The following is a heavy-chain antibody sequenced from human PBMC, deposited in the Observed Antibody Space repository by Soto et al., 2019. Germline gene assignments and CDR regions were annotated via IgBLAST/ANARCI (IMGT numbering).Heavy chain of an antibody. CDR3: ARITVTTGILDWFDP. V-gene: IGHV4-4*02. CDR1: GGSISSSNW. CDR2: IYHSGST. D-gene: IGHD4-17*01. J-gene: IGHJ5*02. Sequence: QVQLQESGPGLVKPSGTLSLTCAVSGGSISSSNWWSWVRQPPGKGLEWIGEIYHSGSTNYNPSLKSRVTIAVDKSKNQFSLKLTSVTAADTAVYYCARITVTTGILDWFDPWGQGTLVTVSS.